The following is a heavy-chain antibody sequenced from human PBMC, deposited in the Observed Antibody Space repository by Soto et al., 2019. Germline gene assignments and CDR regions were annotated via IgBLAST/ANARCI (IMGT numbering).Heavy chain of an antibody. V-gene: IGHV4-39*01. D-gene: IGHD3-22*01. CDR1: GGSISSSSYY. CDR2: IYYSGST. J-gene: IGHJ2*01. Sequence: PSETLSLTCTVSGGSISSSSYYWGWIRQPPGKGLEWIGSIYYSGSTYYNPSLKSRVTISVDTSKNQFYLKLSSVTAADTAVYYCARALHYYDSRGYRDWYFDLWGRGTLVTVSS. CDR3: ARALHYYDSRGYRDWYFDL.